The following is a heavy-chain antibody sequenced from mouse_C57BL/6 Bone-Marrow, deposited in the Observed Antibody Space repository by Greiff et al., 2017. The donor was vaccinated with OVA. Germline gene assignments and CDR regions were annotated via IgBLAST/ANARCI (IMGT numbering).Heavy chain of an antibody. CDR2: IRNKANGYTT. Sequence: EVQRVESGGGLVQPGGSLSLSCAASGFTFTDYYMSWVRQPPGQALEWLGFIRNKANGYTTEYNASVKGRFTISRDKSQSILYLQMNALRAEDSATYYCARWRGYYAMDYWGQGTSVTVSA. J-gene: IGHJ4*01. V-gene: IGHV7-3*01. CDR3: ARWRGYYAMDY. CDR1: GFTFTDYY.